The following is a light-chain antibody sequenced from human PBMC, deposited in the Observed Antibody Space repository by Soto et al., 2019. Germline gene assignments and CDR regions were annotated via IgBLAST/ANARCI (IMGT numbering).Light chain of an antibody. CDR1: QSVSSN. CDR2: GAS. V-gene: IGKV3-15*01. Sequence: EIVMTQSPATLSVSPGERATLSCRASQSVSSNLAWYQQKPGQAHRLLIYGASTRATGIPARFSGSGSGTEFTLTVSSLQFEDFSVYYCQQYSNWPPLTFGGGTKVEIK. CDR3: QQYSNWPPLT. J-gene: IGKJ4*01.